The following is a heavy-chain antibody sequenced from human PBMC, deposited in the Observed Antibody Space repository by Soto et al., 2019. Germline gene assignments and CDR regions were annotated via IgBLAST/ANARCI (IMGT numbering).Heavy chain of an antibody. J-gene: IGHJ3*02. Sequence: GGSLRLSCAASGFTFSSYAMHWVRQAPGKGLEYVSAISSNGGSTYYANSVKGRFTISRDNSKNTLYLQMGSLRAEDMAVYYCARGDILTGRTAWEAFDIWGQGTMVTVSS. V-gene: IGHV3-64*01. CDR2: ISSNGGST. D-gene: IGHD3-9*01. CDR1: GFTFSSYA. CDR3: ARGDILTGRTAWEAFDI.